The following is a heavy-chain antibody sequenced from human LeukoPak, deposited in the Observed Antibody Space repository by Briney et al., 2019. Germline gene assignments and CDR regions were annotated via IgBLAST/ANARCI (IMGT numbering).Heavy chain of an antibody. D-gene: IGHD3-22*01. V-gene: IGHV1-46*01. CDR3: ARDRTDYYHSSGHYFDY. CDR1: GYTFTSYY. Sequence: ASVKDSSKASGYTFTSYYIHWVRQAPGQGLEWMGVINPSGGSTTYAQKFQGRVAMTRDTSTSTVYMELTSLRYEDTAVYYCARDRTDYYHSSGHYFDYWGQGTMVTVSS. CDR2: INPSGGST. J-gene: IGHJ4*02.